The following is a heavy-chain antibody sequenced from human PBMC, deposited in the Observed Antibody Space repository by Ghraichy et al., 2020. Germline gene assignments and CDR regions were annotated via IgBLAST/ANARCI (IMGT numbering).Heavy chain of an antibody. CDR2: IYSGGTT. D-gene: IGHD7-27*01. J-gene: IGHJ3*02. Sequence: GGSLRLSCAASGFTVSSNYMNWVRQAPGKGLEWVSLIYSGGTTYYTDSVKGRFTISRDNSKNTLYLQMNSLRAEDTAVYYCARAGDFTGNDGFDIWGQGTMVTVSS. CDR3: ARAGDFTGNDGFDI. CDR1: GFTVSSNY. V-gene: IGHV3-53*01.